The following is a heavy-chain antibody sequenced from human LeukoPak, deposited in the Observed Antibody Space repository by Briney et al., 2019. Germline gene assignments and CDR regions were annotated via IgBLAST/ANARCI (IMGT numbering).Heavy chain of an antibody. CDR1: GGSFSGYY. CDR2: INHSGST. Sequence: SETLSLTCAVYGGSFSGYYWSWIRQPPGKGLEWIGEINHSGSTNYNPPLKSRVTISVDTSKNQFSLKLSSVTAADTAVYYCARVIAVAGSSDYWGQGPWSPSPQ. J-gene: IGHJ4*02. D-gene: IGHD6-19*01. CDR3: ARVIAVAGSSDY. V-gene: IGHV4-34*01.